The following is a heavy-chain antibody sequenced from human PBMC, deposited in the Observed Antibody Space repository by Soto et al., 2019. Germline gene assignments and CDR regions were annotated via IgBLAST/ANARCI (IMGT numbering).Heavy chain of an antibody. J-gene: IGHJ6*02. D-gene: IGHD2-15*01. CDR3: PRESVVVAAKIYYGMDV. V-gene: IGHV3-48*02. CDR1: GFTFSSYD. Sequence: EVQLVESGGGLVQPGGSLRLSCAASGFTFSSYDMNWVRQAPGKGLEWVSYISSNSYTIYYADSVKGRFTISSDNAKNSLDLQMNSLRDEDTAVYYCPRESVVVAAKIYYGMDVWGQGTTVTVSS. CDR2: ISSNSYTI.